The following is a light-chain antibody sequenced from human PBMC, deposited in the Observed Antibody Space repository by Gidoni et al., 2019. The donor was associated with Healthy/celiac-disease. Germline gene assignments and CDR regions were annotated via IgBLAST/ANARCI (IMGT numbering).Light chain of an antibody. CDR1: QGISSY. CDR3: QQYYSYPVT. V-gene: IGKV1-8*01. Sequence: AIRMTQSPSSFSASTGDRVTITCRASQGISSYLAWYQQKPGKAPKLLIYAASTLQSGVPSRFSGRGSGTDFTLTISCLQSEDFATYYCQQYYSYPVTFGPXTKVDIK. J-gene: IGKJ3*01. CDR2: AAS.